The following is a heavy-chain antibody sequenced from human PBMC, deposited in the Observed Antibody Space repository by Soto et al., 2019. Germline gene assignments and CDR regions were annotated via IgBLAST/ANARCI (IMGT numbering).Heavy chain of an antibody. D-gene: IGHD6-19*01. J-gene: IGHJ4*02. CDR2: IKQDGSEK. CDR1: GFTFSSYW. V-gene: IGHV3-7*01. Sequence: GGSLRLSCAASGFTFSSYWMSWVRQAPGKGLEWVANIKQDGSEKYYVDSVKGRFTISRDNAKNSLYLKMNGRRAEDTAVYYCATVIAVAGIVGFDYWGQGPLVTVSS. CDR3: ATVIAVAGIVGFDY.